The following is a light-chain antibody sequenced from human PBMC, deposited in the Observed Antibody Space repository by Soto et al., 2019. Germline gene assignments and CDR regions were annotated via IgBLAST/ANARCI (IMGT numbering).Light chain of an antibody. CDR3: QQYGSSPPYT. V-gene: IGKV3-20*01. CDR1: QSVSSSY. CDR2: GAL. J-gene: IGKJ2*01. Sequence: EIVLTQSPGTLSLSPGERATLSCRASQSVSSSYLAWYQQKPGQAPRLLIYGALNRATGIPDRFSASGSGTDFTLPISRLEPEDFAMYYGQQYGSSPPYTFGQGTKLEIK.